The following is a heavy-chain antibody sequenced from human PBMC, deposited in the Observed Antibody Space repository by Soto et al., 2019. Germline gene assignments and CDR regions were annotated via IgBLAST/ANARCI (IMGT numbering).Heavy chain of an antibody. CDR3: AISQDRGGRTTFIY. D-gene: IGHD3-16*01. V-gene: IGHV3-9*01. CDR1: GFTFDDNA. Sequence: GGSLRLSCAVSGFTFDDNAMHWVRQAPEKGLEWVSGINWKSDIGYADSVKGRFTISRDNAENSLYLQMNSLRAEDTASYYCAISQDRGGRTTFIYWGQGTPVTVSS. J-gene: IGHJ4*02. CDR2: INWKSDI.